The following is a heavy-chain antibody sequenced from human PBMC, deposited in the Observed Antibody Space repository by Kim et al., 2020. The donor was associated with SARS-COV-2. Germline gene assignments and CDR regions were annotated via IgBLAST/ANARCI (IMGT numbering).Heavy chain of an antibody. V-gene: IGHV3-7*03. CDR3: VRVIDY. Sequence: GGSLRLSCAASGFIFSNYWMSWVRQAPGKGPEWVANIRPDGGVQFYADSVRGRFSISRDNAQNSLYLQMNSLRVEDTALYYCVRVIDYWGQGTLVSVSS. CDR2: IRPDGGVQ. CDR1: GFIFSNYW. J-gene: IGHJ4*02.